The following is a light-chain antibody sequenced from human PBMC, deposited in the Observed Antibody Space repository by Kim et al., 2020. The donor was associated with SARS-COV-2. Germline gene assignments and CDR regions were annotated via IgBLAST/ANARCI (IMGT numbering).Light chain of an antibody. CDR1: SSNIGINS. Sequence: QRVTISCSGSSSNIGINSVNWYQHRPGTAPKLLIYSTNQRSSGVPDRFSGSKSGTSASLAISGLQSEDEAEYYCAAWDDSLSGFYVFGTGTKVTVL. J-gene: IGLJ1*01. CDR3: AAWDDSLSGFYV. CDR2: STN. V-gene: IGLV1-44*01.